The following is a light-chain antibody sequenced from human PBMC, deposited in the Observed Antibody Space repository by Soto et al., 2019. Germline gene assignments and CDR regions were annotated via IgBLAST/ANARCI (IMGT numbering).Light chain of an antibody. CDR2: GTS. J-gene: IGKJ4*01. Sequence: EIVLTQSPGTLSLSPGERATLSCRASQSVSSSYLAWYQQNPGQDPRLIIYGTSSRATGIPDRFSGSGSGTDFTLTISRLEPEDFAVYYCQQYGSSPFTFGGGTKVDIK. V-gene: IGKV3-20*01. CDR1: QSVSSSY. CDR3: QQYGSSPFT.